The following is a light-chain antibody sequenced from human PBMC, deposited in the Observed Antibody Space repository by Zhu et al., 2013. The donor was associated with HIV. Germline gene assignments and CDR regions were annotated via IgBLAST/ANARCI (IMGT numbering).Light chain of an antibody. V-gene: IGKV3-20*01. CDR2: GAS. CDR1: QSVSSNF. CDR3: QQYGRSPLT. J-gene: IGKJ4*01. Sequence: EIVLTQSPGTLSLSPGERATLSCTASQSVSSNFLAWYHQKPGQAPRLLIYGASNRATGIPDRFSGSGSGTDFTLSISRLEPEDFAVYYCQQYGRSPLTFGGGTTVEIK.